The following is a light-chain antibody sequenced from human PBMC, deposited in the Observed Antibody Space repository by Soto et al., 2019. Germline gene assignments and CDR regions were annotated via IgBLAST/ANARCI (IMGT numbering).Light chain of an antibody. CDR3: QQRRNWPPMYT. Sequence: EIVLTQSPATLSLSPGERATLSCRASQSVSSYLAWYQQKPGQAPRLLIYDASNRATGIPARFSGSGSGTGFTLTISSLEPEDFAVYYCQQRRNWPPMYTFGQGTKLEIK. V-gene: IGKV3-11*01. CDR2: DAS. J-gene: IGKJ2*01. CDR1: QSVSSY.